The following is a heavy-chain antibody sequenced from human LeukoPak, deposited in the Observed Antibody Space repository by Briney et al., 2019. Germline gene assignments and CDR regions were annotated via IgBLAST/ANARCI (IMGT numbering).Heavy chain of an antibody. V-gene: IGHV3-11*04. CDR3: ASSLKAHPTYYYHYMDV. J-gene: IGHJ6*03. CDR1: GFTFSDYY. CDR2: ISSSGSTM. Sequence: GGSLRLSCAASGFTFSDYYMTWIRQAPGKGLEWVSYISSSGSTMYYADSVKGRFTISRDNAKNSLYLQIDSLRAEDTAVYYCASSLKAHPTYYYHYMDVWGKGTTVTVSS.